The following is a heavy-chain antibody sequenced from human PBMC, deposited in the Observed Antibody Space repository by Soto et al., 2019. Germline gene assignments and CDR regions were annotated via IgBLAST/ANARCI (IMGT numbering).Heavy chain of an antibody. D-gene: IGHD2-2*01. Sequence: QVQLQESGPGLVKPSETLSLTCTVSGGSISSYYWSWIRQPPGKGLEWIGDIYYSGSTNYNPSLKSRVTISVDTSKNQFSLKLSSVTAAATAVYYCARHVPYCSDTSHCAYGMDVWGQGTTVTVSS. V-gene: IGHV4-59*08. CDR3: ARHVPYCSDTSHCAYGMDV. CDR1: GGSISSYY. CDR2: IYYSGST. J-gene: IGHJ6*02.